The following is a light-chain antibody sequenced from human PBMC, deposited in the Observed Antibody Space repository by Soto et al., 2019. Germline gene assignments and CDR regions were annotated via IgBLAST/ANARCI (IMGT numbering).Light chain of an antibody. CDR1: RSISSY. J-gene: IGKJ4*01. CDR3: QQSYSTPLT. Sequence: DIQMTQPPSSLSASVGDRVTITCRASRSISSYLNWYQQKPGKAPKVLIYAASSLQSGVPSRFSGSGSGTDFTLTISNLQPEDFATYYCQQSYSTPLTFGGGTKVEIK. CDR2: AAS. V-gene: IGKV1-39*01.